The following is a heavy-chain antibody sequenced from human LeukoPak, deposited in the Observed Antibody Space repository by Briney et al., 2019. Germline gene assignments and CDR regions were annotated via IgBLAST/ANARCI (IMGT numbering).Heavy chain of an antibody. Sequence: HTGGFLRLSCAASGFTFSSYAMSWVRQAPGKGLEWVSAISGSGGSTYYADSVKGRFTISRDNSKNTLYLQMNSLRAEDTAVYYCAKDLELWSYHDAFDIWGQGTMVTVSS. J-gene: IGHJ3*02. D-gene: IGHD5-18*01. V-gene: IGHV3-23*01. CDR2: ISGSGGST. CDR3: AKDLELWSYHDAFDI. CDR1: GFTFSSYA.